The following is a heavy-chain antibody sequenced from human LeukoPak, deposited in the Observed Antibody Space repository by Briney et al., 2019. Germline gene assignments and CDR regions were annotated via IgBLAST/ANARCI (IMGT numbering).Heavy chain of an antibody. V-gene: IGHV1-69*13. J-gene: IGHJ4*02. Sequence: SVTVSCMASGGTFSIYAISWVRQAPGQGLEWMGGIIPIFGTANYAQKFQGRVTITADESTSTAYMELSSLRSEDTAVYYCAGSSGSYRHIDCWGQGTLVTVSS. CDR1: GGTFSIYA. D-gene: IGHD1-26*01. CDR3: AGSSGSYRHIDC. CDR2: IIPIFGTA.